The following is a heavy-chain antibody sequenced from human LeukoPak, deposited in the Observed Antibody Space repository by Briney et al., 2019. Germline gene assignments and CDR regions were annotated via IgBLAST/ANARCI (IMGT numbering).Heavy chain of an antibody. D-gene: IGHD5-24*01. CDR1: GFTVSSTY. CDR3: ARGDRRDGYRFDY. Sequence: GGSLRLSCVASGFTVSSTYMNWVRHAPGKGLEWVSVLYSDDTTYYADSVQCRFTISRDNSKNTLFLQMNSLKAEDTAVYYRARGDRRDGYRFDYWGQGILVTVSS. V-gene: IGHV3-53*01. J-gene: IGHJ4*02. CDR2: LYSDDTT.